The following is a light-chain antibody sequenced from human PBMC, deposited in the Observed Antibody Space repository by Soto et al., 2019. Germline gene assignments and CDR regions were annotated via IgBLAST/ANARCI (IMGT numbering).Light chain of an antibody. CDR1: QSVSNAY. Sequence: EIVLTQSPGTLSLSPGERATLSCRASQSVSNAYLAWYQQKPGQPPRLLIYSTSSRATGITDRFSGSGSGTDFTLTISRVEPEDFAVYYCQQYGSQYTFPQGTKLEI. CDR3: QQYGSQYT. J-gene: IGKJ2*01. V-gene: IGKV3-20*01. CDR2: STS.